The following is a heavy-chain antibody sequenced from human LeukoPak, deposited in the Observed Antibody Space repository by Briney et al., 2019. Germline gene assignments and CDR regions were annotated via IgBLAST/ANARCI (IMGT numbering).Heavy chain of an antibody. CDR1: GFTFSSYS. V-gene: IGHV3-48*01. CDR3: ARDQGGYYYYYMDV. J-gene: IGHJ6*03. D-gene: IGHD3-16*01. CDR2: ISSSSSTI. Sequence: GGSLILSCAASGFTFSSYSMNWVRQAPGKGLEWVSYISSSSSTIYYADSVKGRFTISRDNDKNSLYLQMNSLRAEDTAVYYCARDQGGYYYYYMDVWGKGTTVTVSS.